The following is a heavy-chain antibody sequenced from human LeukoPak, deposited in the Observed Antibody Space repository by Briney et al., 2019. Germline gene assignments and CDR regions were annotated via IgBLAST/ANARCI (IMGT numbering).Heavy chain of an antibody. J-gene: IGHJ6*02. CDR2: ISSSSSYI. Sequence: GGSLRLSCAASGFTFSSYSMNWVRQAPGKGLEWVSSISSSSSYIYYADSVKGRFTISRDNAKNSLYLQMNSLRAEDTAVYYCARGDYDFWSGYYKGRYYGMDVWGQGTTVTVSS. D-gene: IGHD3-3*01. CDR1: GFTFSSYS. V-gene: IGHV3-21*01. CDR3: ARGDYDFWSGYYKGRYYGMDV.